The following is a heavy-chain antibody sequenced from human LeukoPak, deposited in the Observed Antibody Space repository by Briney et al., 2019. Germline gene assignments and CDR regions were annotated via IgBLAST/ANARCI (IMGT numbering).Heavy chain of an antibody. CDR1: GFTFSSYS. V-gene: IGHV3-21*01. CDR2: ISSSSSYI. D-gene: IGHD6-19*01. Sequence: PGGSLRLSCAASGFTFSSYSMNWVRQAPGKGLEWVSSISSSSSYIYYADSVKGRFTISRDNAKNSLYLQMNSLRAEDTAVYYCARRNPPNRGIAVAGFDYWGQGTLVTVSS. CDR3: ARRNPPNRGIAVAGFDY. J-gene: IGHJ4*02.